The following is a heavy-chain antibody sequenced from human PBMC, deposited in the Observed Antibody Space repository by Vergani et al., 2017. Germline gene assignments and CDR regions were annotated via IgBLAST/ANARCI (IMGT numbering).Heavy chain of an antibody. Sequence: QVQLVQSGAEVKKPGSSVKVSCKASGGTFSSYAISWVRQAPGQGLEWMGGIIPIFGTANYAQKFQGRVTISADASTSTAYLELSSLTYEDTAVYYCARGVRPQARYVVGVPTAIHSWFVPWGQGALVTVSS. J-gene: IGHJ5*02. CDR3: ARGVRPQARYVVGVPTAIHSWFVP. CDR1: GGTFSSYA. D-gene: IGHD2-21*02. CDR2: IIPIFGTA. V-gene: IGHV1-69*12.